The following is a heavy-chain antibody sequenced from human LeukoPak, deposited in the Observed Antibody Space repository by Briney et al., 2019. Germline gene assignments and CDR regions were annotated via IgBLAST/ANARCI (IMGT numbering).Heavy chain of an antibody. J-gene: IGHJ4*02. CDR1: GGSFSGYY. D-gene: IGHD1-26*01. Sequence: SETLSLTCAVYGGSFSGYYWSWIRQPPGKGLEWIGEINHSGSTNYNPSLNSRFTISVDTSKNQFSLKLSSVTAADTAVYYCARPMEGGSYYGNLDYWGQGTLVTVSS. CDR3: ARPMEGGSYYGNLDY. CDR2: INHSGST. V-gene: IGHV4-34*01.